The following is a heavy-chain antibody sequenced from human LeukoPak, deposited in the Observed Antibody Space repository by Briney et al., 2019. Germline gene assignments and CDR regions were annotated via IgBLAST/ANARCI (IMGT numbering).Heavy chain of an antibody. V-gene: IGHV3-30*18. CDR2: ISYDGSNK. CDR3: AKGRRHLVNGFDY. J-gene: IGHJ4*02. CDR1: VFTFRGYG. D-gene: IGHD1-1*01. Sequence: PGGSLRLSCAASVFTFRGYGMHWVRQAPGKGLEWVAVISYDGSNKDYADSVKGRFTISRDNSKNTLYLQMNSLRAEDKAVYYCAKGRRHLVNGFDYWGQGTLVTVSS.